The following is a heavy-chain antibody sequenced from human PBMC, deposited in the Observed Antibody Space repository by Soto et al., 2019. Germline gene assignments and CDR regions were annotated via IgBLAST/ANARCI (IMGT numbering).Heavy chain of an antibody. V-gene: IGHV3-23*01. Sequence: GGSLRLSCAASGFTFSSYAMNWVRQAPGKGLEWVSAISVSVSSTYYADSVKGRFTISRDNSKNTLYLQMNSLRAEDTAIYYCANVLRYCSGESCPIPVYCGQGTLVTVYS. J-gene: IGHJ4*02. D-gene: IGHD2-15*01. CDR2: ISVSVSST. CDR3: ANVLRYCSGESCPIPVY. CDR1: GFTFSSYA.